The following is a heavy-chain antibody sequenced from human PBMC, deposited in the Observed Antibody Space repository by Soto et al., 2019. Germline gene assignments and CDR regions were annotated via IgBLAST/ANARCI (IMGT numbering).Heavy chain of an antibody. J-gene: IGHJ5*02. D-gene: IGHD3-16*01. V-gene: IGHV1-8*01. CDR2: MNPGSGDT. Sequence: ASVNVSCKASGYSFTNNDVIWVRQAAGQGLECMGWMNPGSGDTGYAQKFQGRVTMTRDISIATAYMELSSLRSDDTAIYYCARMETFGSLNWFDPWGQGTMVTV. CDR1: GYSFTNND. CDR3: ARMETFGSLNWFDP.